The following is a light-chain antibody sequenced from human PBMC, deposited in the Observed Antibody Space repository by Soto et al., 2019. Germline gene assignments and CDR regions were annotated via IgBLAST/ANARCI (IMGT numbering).Light chain of an antibody. CDR3: QQYYSYYT. V-gene: IGKV1-5*01. CDR1: QSISSW. Sequence: DIQMTQSPSTLSASVGDRVTITCRASQSISSWLAWYQQKPGKAPKLLIYDASSLESGVPSRFSGSGSGTEFTLTISSLQPDDFATYYCQQYYSYYTFGQGTKLEIK. J-gene: IGKJ2*01. CDR2: DAS.